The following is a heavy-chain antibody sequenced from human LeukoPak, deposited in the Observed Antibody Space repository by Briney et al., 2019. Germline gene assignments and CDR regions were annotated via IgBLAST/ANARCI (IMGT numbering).Heavy chain of an antibody. CDR2: ISSSGSTI. J-gene: IGHJ4*02. V-gene: IGHV3-48*03. CDR1: GFTFSSYE. Sequence: GGSLRLSCAASGFTFSSYEMNWVRQAPGKGLEWVSYISSSGSTIYYADSVKGRFTISRDNAKNSLYLQMNSLRAEDTAVYYCARGSKGYCSGGSCYAGPLGYWGQGTLVTISS. D-gene: IGHD2-15*01. CDR3: ARGSKGYCSGGSCYAGPLGY.